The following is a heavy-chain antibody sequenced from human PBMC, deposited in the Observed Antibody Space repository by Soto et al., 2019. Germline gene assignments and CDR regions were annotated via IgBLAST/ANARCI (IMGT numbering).Heavy chain of an antibody. CDR1: GFTFDDYA. CDR3: AKGYNYDRSGNPDY. CDR2: INWNSGSI. J-gene: IGHJ4*02. V-gene: IGHV3-9*01. Sequence: EVQLVESGGGLVQPGRSLRLSCAASGFTFDDYAMHWVRQAPGKGLEWVSGINWNSGSIGYADSVKGRFTISRDNAKNSLDLQMNRLRTEDTSLYYCAKGYNYDRSGNPDYWGQGTLVTVSS. D-gene: IGHD3-22*01.